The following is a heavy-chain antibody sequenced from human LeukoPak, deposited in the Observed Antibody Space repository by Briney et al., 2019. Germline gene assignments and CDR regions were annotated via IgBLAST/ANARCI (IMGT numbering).Heavy chain of an antibody. CDR1: GGSISSSNW. V-gene: IGHV4-4*02. CDR2: IYHSGST. CDR3: ARGSIAAGWYYFDY. D-gene: IGHD6-13*01. Sequence: SGTLSLTCAVSGGSISSSNWWSWVRQPPGKGLEWIGEIYHSGSTNYNPSLKSRVTISVDKSENQFSLKLSSVTAADTAVYYCARGSIAAGWYYFDYWGQGTLVTVSS. J-gene: IGHJ4*02.